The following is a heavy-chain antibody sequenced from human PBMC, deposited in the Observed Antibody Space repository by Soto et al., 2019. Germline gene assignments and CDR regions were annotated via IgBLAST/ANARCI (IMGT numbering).Heavy chain of an antibody. CDR2: IYYSGCT. V-gene: IGHV4-61*01. J-gene: IGHJ6*02. Sequence: PSETMSLSFTVSDGSVSRGSEGWRWFRKPPGKGLEWIGYIYYSGCTNYNPSLKSRVTISVDTSKNQCSLKLSSVTAADTAVYYCARDSPSIDAWGQWTTVTFSS. CDR1: DGSVSRGSEG. CDR3: ARDSPSIDA.